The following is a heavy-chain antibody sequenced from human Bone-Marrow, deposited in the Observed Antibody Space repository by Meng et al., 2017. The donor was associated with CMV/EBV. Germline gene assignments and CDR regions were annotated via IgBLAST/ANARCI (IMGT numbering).Heavy chain of an antibody. Sequence: GGSLRLSCAASGFTFSSYAMSWVRQAPGKGLEWVSAISGSGGSTYYADSVKGRFTISRDNSKNTLYLQMNSLRAEDTAVYYCAKDLVVVPAARKNNWSDPWGQGTLVTVSS. J-gene: IGHJ5*02. V-gene: IGHV3-23*01. CDR2: ISGSGGST. D-gene: IGHD2-2*01. CDR3: AKDLVVVPAARKNNWSDP. CDR1: GFTFSSYA.